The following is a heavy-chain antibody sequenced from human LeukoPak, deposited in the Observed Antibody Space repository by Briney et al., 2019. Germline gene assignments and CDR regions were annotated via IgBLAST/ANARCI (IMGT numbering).Heavy chain of an antibody. Sequence: PSETLSLTCTVSGGSITNYYWNWIRQPPGKGLKWIGYVYYSGSTNYNPSLKSRVTISLDTSKSQFSLKLSSVTAADTAVYYCARANYYDSGLYFDFWGQGTLVPVSS. CDR1: GGSITNYY. CDR2: VYYSGST. CDR3: ARANYYDSGLYFDF. V-gene: IGHV4-59*01. J-gene: IGHJ4*02. D-gene: IGHD3-22*01.